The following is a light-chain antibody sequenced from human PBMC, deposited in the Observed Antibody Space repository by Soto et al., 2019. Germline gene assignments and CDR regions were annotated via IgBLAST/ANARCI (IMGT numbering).Light chain of an antibody. Sequence: NQRTQSPATLSSSVADRVTISCRASQSISSWLAWYQQKPGKAPKLLIYAASSLQSGVPSRFSGSGSGTDFTLTISSLQPQDFATYYCQQANSFPRTFGQGTRLEI. CDR3: QQANSFPRT. CDR1: QSISSW. J-gene: IGKJ5*01. CDR2: AAS. V-gene: IGKV1-12*01.